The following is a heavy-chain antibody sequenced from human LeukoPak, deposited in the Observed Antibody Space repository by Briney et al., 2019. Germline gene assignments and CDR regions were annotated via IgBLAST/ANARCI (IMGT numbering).Heavy chain of an antibody. J-gene: IGHJ4*02. Sequence: SETLSLTCAVYGGSFSGYYWSWTRQPPGKGLEWIGEINHSGSTNYNPSLKSRVTISVDTSKNQFSLKLSSVTAADTAVYYCARGFNWNDYWGQGTLVTVSS. D-gene: IGHD1-20*01. CDR1: GGSFSGYY. V-gene: IGHV4-34*01. CDR3: ARGFNWNDY. CDR2: INHSGST.